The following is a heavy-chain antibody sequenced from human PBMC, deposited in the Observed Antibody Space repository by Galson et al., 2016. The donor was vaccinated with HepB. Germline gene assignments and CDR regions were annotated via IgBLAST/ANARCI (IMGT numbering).Heavy chain of an antibody. CDR3: ARDTSTEWRVRRDLDQ. CDR1: GFTFNNHG. V-gene: IGHV3-20*01. Sequence: SLRLSCAASGFTFNNHGMSWVRQVPGKGLEWVSGINRNDGSRAYAGSVKGRFIISRDNAKNSVYLEMNSLRAEDTALYHCARDTSTEWRVRRDLDQWGQGTLVIVSS. CDR2: INRNDGSR. D-gene: IGHD6-19*01. J-gene: IGHJ4*02.